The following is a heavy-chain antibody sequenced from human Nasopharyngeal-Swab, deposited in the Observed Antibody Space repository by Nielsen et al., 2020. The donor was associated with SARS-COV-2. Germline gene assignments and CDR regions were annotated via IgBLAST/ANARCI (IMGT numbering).Heavy chain of an antibody. Sequence: ASVKVSCKASGYTFTSYDINWVRQATGQGLEWMGWMNPNSGNTGYVQKFQGRVTITRNTSISTAYMELSSLRSEDTAVYYCASACSSTSCSYYYYGMDVWGQGTTVTVSS. CDR2: MNPNSGNT. CDR1: GYTFTSYD. J-gene: IGHJ6*02. V-gene: IGHV1-8*01. CDR3: ASACSSTSCSYYYYGMDV. D-gene: IGHD2-2*01.